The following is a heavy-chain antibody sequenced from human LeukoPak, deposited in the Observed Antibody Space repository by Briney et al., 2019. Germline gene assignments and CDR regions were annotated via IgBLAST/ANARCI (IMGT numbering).Heavy chain of an antibody. CDR2: INHSGST. CDR1: GGSFSGYY. J-gene: IGHJ6*03. V-gene: IGHV4-34*01. Sequence: PSETLSHTCAVYGGSFSGYYWSWIRQPPGKGREWIGEINHSGSTNYNPSLKSRVTISVDTSKNQFSLKLSSVTAADTAVYYCARGRRGYYMDVWGKGTTVTVSS. CDR3: ARGRRGYYMDV.